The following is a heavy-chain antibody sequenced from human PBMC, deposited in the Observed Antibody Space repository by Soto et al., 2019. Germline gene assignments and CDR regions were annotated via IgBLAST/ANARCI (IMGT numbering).Heavy chain of an antibody. Sequence: GGSLRLSCAASGFTFSSYAMHWVRQAPGKGLEWVAVISYDGSNKYYADSVKGRFTISRDNSKNTLYLQMNSLRAEDTAVYYCARDQQLGYYYYYGMDVWGQGTTVTVSS. J-gene: IGHJ6*02. D-gene: IGHD6-13*01. V-gene: IGHV3-30-3*01. CDR1: GFTFSSYA. CDR2: ISYDGSNK. CDR3: ARDQQLGYYYYYGMDV.